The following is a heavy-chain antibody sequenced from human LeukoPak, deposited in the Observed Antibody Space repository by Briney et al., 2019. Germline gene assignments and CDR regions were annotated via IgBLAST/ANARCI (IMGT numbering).Heavy chain of an antibody. D-gene: IGHD3-10*02. Sequence: PSETLSLICTVSGGSISSYYWSWIRQPPGKGLEWIGYFYYGGSTNYNPSLKSRVTISVDTSKNQFSLKLSSVTAADTAVYYCTRDVFRAFDIWGQGTMVTVSS. CDR1: GGSISSYY. CDR2: FYYGGST. V-gene: IGHV4-59*01. CDR3: TRDVFRAFDI. J-gene: IGHJ3*02.